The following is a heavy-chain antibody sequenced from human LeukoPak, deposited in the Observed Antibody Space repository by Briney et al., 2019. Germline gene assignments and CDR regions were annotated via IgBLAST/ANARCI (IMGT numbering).Heavy chain of an antibody. CDR1: GFTFSSYW. Sequence: PGGSLRLSCAASGFTFSSYWMHWVRQAPGKGLVWVSRINSDGSSTSYADSVKGRFTISRDNAKNTLYLQMNSLRAEDTAVYYCARDTVLWFGESYAPYNWFDPWGQGTLVTVSS. D-gene: IGHD3-10*01. V-gene: IGHV3-74*01. J-gene: IGHJ5*02. CDR2: INSDGSST. CDR3: ARDTVLWFGESYAPYNWFDP.